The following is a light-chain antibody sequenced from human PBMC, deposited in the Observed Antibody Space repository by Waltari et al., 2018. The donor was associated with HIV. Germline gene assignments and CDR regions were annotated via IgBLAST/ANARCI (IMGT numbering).Light chain of an antibody. CDR1: NIGSKS. V-gene: IGLV3-21*02. CDR3: QVWDSNSAF. J-gene: IGLJ1*01. CDR2: EDR. Sequence: SYDLTQPPSVSVAPGQTARITCGGNNIGSKSVHWYQLRPGPAPVLGVYEDRDRPSGIPERFSGSNSGDTATLTVGWAEAGDEADYYCQVWDSNSAFFGSGTKVTVL.